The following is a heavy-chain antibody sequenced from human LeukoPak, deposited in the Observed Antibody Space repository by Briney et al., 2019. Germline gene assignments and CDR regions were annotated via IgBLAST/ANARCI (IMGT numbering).Heavy chain of an antibody. V-gene: IGHV4-34*01. CDR1: GGSFSGYY. Sequence: PSETLSLTCAVYGGSFSGYYWSWIRQPPGKGLEWIGEINHSGSTNYNPSLKSRVTISVDTSKNQFSLKLSSVTAADTAVYYCARNGIWSGYYLDYWGQGTLVTVSS. CDR3: ARNGIWSGYYLDY. D-gene: IGHD3-3*01. CDR2: INHSGST. J-gene: IGHJ4*02.